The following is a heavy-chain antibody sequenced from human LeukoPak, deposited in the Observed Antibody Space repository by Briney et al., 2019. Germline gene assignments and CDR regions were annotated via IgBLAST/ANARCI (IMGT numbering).Heavy chain of an antibody. V-gene: IGHV3-7*01. Sequence: GGSLRLSCAASGFAFSRYWMSWVRQAPGKGLEWVANIKQDGSEKYYVDSVKGRFTISRDNAKNSLYLQMNSLRAEDTAVYYCAREDMATIVSFDYWGQGTLVTVSS. CDR2: IKQDGSEK. CDR1: GFAFSRYW. D-gene: IGHD5-24*01. CDR3: AREDMATIVSFDY. J-gene: IGHJ4*02.